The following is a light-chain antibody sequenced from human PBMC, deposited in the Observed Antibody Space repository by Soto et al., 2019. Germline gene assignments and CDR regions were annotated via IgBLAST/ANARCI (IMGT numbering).Light chain of an antibody. J-gene: IGKJ3*01. CDR2: DAS. CDR1: QSIGSY. V-gene: IGKV3-11*01. Sequence: EIVLTTSQATLSLSLVDRSTLSCRASQSIGSYLAWYQHKLGQPPRLLIYDASNRATGIPVRFSGSGSGTDFTLTIRSLEPEDFAVYYCQQRSTWPPFTFGPGTKVDIK. CDR3: QQRSTWPPFT.